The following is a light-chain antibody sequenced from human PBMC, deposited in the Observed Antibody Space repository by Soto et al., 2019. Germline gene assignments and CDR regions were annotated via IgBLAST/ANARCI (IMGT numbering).Light chain of an antibody. CDR3: QQHGSSPPIT. J-gene: IGKJ5*01. CDR2: GAS. Sequence: EIVLTQSPGTLSLSPGERATLSCRASQSVSSSYLAWYQQKPAQAPRLLLYGASSRATGIPPTFSGSGSGTDFTLTISSLEPEDFAVYYCQQHGSSPPITFGQGTRVEIK. V-gene: IGKV3-20*01. CDR1: QSVSSSY.